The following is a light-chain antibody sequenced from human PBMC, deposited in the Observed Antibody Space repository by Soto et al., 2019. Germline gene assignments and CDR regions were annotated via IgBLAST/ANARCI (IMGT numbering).Light chain of an antibody. CDR1: SNDVGAYNY. CDR3: SSYTTSITYV. J-gene: IGLJ1*01. Sequence: QSVLTQPASVSGSPGQSITISCTGTSNDVGAYNYVSWYQQHPGTAPKLMIYDVSNRPSGVSNRFSASKSGNTASLTISGLQAEDEADYFCSSYTTSITYVFGTGTQLTVL. V-gene: IGLV2-14*01. CDR2: DVS.